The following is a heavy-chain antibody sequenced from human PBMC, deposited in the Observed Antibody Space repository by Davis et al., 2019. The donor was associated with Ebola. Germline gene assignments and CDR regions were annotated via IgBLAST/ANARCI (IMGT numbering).Heavy chain of an antibody. CDR1: GGSFSGYY. CDR2: IYHSGST. J-gene: IGHJ3*02. Sequence: MPSETLSLTCTVYGGSFSGYYWSWIRQPPGKGLEWSGEIYHSGSTNYNPSLKSRVTISVDTSKNQFSLKLSSVTAADTAVYYCARDRGYGDAFDIWGQGTMVTVSS. CDR3: ARDRGYGDAFDI. D-gene: IGHD5-12*01. V-gene: IGHV4-34*01.